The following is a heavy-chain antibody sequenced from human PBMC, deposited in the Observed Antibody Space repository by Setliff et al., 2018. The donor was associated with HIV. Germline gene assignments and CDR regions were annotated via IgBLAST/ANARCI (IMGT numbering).Heavy chain of an antibody. CDR3: ARGLFNFWSGYPLDY. V-gene: IGHV3-11*04. Sequence: LRLSCAASGFIFDDYYMSWIRQAPGKGLEWISYISSDDDTKYYADSVEGRFTISRDNTKKSLHLQMNSLRVEDTAVYYCARGLFNFWSGYPLDYWGQGTLVTVSS. CDR2: ISSDDDTK. D-gene: IGHD3-3*01. CDR1: GFIFDDYY. J-gene: IGHJ4*02.